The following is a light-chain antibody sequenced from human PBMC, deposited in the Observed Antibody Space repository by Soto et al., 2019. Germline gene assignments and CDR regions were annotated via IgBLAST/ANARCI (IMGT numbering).Light chain of an antibody. CDR1: SSDVGGYNY. CDR2: DVN. J-gene: IGLJ1*01. Sequence: QSALTQPRPVSGSPGQSVAISCTVTSSDVGGYNYVSWYQQHPGKAPKLMIYDVNKRPSGVPDRFSGSKSGNTASLTISGLQAEDESDYYCCSCAGRYTFDGCGAGTKVAV. CDR3: CSCAGRYTFDG. V-gene: IGLV2-11*01.